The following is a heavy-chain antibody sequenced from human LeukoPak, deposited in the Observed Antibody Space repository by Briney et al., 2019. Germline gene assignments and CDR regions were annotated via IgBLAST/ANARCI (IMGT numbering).Heavy chain of an antibody. Sequence: SETLSLTCTVSGGSISSYYWSWIRQPPGKGLEWIGYIYYSGSTNYNPSLKSRVNISVDTSKNQFSLKLSSVTAADTAVYYCAREGGPHYYDSRGKNWFDPWGQGTLVTVSS. V-gene: IGHV4-59*01. D-gene: IGHD3-22*01. J-gene: IGHJ5*02. CDR1: GGSISSYY. CDR2: IYYSGST. CDR3: AREGGPHYYDSRGKNWFDP.